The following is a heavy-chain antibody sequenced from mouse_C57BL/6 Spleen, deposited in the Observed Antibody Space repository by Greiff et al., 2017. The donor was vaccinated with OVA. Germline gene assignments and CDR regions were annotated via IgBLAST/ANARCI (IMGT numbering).Heavy chain of an antibody. D-gene: IGHD4-1*01. Sequence: QVQLQQSGAELVRPGTSVKVSCKASGYAFTNYLIEWVKQRPGQGLEWIGVINPGSGGTNYNEKFKGKATLTADRSSSTAYMQLSSLTSEDSAVYFCARHWEGYFDVWGTGTTVTVSS. CDR1: GYAFTNYL. CDR3: ARHWEGYFDV. CDR2: INPGSGGT. J-gene: IGHJ1*03. V-gene: IGHV1-54*01.